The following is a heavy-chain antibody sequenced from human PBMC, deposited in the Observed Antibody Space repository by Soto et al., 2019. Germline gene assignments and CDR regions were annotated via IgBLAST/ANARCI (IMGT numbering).Heavy chain of an antibody. Sequence: QVQLQESGPGLVKPSQTLSLTCTVSGGSISSGDYYWSWIRQPPGKGLEWIGYIYYSGSTYYNPSLKIRVTISVDTSKIQFSLKLSSVTAADTAVYYCASINNFDWYYYYYGMDVWGQGTTVTVSS. CDR2: IYYSGST. CDR1: GGSISSGDYY. V-gene: IGHV4-30-4*01. D-gene: IGHD3-9*01. J-gene: IGHJ6*02. CDR3: ASINNFDWYYYYYGMDV.